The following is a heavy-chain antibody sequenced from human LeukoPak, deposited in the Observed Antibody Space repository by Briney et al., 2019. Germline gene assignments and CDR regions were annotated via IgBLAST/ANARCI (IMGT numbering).Heavy chain of an antibody. Sequence: PPETLSLTCAVYGGSFSGYYWSWIRQPPGKGLEWIGEINHSGSTNYNPSLKSRVTISVDTSKNQFSLKLSSVTAADTAVYYCARGLLYGDYVHGMDVWGQGTTVTVSS. D-gene: IGHD4-17*01. J-gene: IGHJ6*02. CDR2: INHSGST. V-gene: IGHV4-34*01. CDR1: GGSFSGYY. CDR3: ARGLLYGDYVHGMDV.